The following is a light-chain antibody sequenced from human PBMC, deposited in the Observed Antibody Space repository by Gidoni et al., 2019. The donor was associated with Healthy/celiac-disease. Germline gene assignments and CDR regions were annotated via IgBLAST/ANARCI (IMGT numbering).Light chain of an antibody. CDR2: GKN. CDR1: SLRSYY. CDR3: NSRDSSGNHLVV. Sequence: SSELTQDPAVSVALGQTVRITCQGDSLRSYYASWYQQKPGQAPVLVIYGKNNRPSGIPDRFSGHSSGNTASLTITGAQAEDEADYYCNSRDSSGNHLVVFGGGTKLTVL. V-gene: IGLV3-19*01. J-gene: IGLJ2*01.